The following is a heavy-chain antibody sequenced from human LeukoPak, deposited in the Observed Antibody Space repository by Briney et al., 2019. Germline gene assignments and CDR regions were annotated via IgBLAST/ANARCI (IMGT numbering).Heavy chain of an antibody. CDR2: IKSKTDGGTT. J-gene: IGHJ4*02. CDR1: GFTFSNAW. CDR3: TTAGTYYYGSGSSLESFDY. D-gene: IGHD3-10*01. Sequence: GGSLRLSCAASGFTFSNAWMGWVRQAPGKGLEWVGRIKSKTDGGTTDYAAPVKGRFTISRDDSKNTLYLQMNSLKTEDTAVYYCTTAGTYYYGSGSSLESFDYWGQGTLVTVSS. V-gene: IGHV3-15*01.